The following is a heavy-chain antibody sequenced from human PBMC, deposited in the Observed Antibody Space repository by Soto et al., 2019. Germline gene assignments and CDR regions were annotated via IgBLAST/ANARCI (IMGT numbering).Heavy chain of an antibody. CDR1: GYTLPELS. CDR3: ASNDFWSGYSTEMDV. D-gene: IGHD3-3*01. Sequence: ASVKVSCKVSGYTLPELSMHWVRQAPGKRLEWMGGFDPEDGETIYAQKFQGRVTMTEDTSTDTAYMELSSLRSEDTAVYYYASNDFWSGYSTEMDVWGKGTTVTVSS. V-gene: IGHV1-24*01. CDR2: FDPEDGET. J-gene: IGHJ6*04.